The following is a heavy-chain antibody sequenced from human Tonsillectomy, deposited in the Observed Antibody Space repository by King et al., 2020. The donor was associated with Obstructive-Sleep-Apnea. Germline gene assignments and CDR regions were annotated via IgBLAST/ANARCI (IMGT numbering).Heavy chain of an antibody. D-gene: IGHD1-26*01. J-gene: IGHJ4*02. Sequence: QLVQSGAEVKKPGSSVKVSCKASGGTFSNYAISWVRQAPGQGLEWMGRIIPILGVANYAQKFQGRVTITADKSTSTAYMELSSLRSEDTAVYYCARTQVGVTTEFDYWGQGTLVTVSS. CDR1: GGTFSNYA. CDR3: ARTQVGVTTEFDY. V-gene: IGHV1-69*09. CDR2: IIPILGVA.